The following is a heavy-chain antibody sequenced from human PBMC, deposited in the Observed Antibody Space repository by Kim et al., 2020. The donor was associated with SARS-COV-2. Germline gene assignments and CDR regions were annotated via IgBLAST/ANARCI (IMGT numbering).Heavy chain of an antibody. V-gene: IGHV3-66*01. CDR2: ISSGGCS. J-gene: IGHJ3*01. CDR3: ATNFRGTYSVVSVAFD. Sequence: GGSLRLSCTASGFTFSSTSMHWVRQAPGKGLEWVGCISSGGCSYSTSYATCMKCSSRAATKDTQYLSLQQMSTVDTDETVYYCATNFRGTYSVVSVAFD. CDR1: GFTFSSTS. D-gene: IGHD1-26*01.